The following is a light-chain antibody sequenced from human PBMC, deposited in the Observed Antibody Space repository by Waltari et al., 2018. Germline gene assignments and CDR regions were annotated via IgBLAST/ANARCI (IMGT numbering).Light chain of an antibody. CDR1: QSISSY. CDR3: PQSYSTPLT. CDR2: AAS. Sequence: DIQMTQSPSSLSASVGDRVTITCRASQSISSYLNWYQQKPGKAPKLLIYAASSLQSGVPSRFSGSGSGTDFTLTISSLQPEDFATYYCPQSYSTPLTFGGGTKVEI. V-gene: IGKV1-39*01. J-gene: IGKJ4*01.